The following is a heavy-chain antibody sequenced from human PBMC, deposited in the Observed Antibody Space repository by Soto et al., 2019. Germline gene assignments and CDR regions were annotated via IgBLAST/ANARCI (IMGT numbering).Heavy chain of an antibody. D-gene: IGHD6-13*01. CDR2: IIPIFGTA. V-gene: IGHV1-69*13. Sequence: GAAVKVSCKASGGTFSSYAISWVRQAPGQGLEWMGGIIPIFGTANYAQKFQGRVTITADESTSTAYMELSSLRSEDTAVYYCARGSREKYSYCGMDVRGQGTTVTVSS. J-gene: IGHJ6*02. CDR3: ARGSREKYSYCGMDV. CDR1: GGTFSSYA.